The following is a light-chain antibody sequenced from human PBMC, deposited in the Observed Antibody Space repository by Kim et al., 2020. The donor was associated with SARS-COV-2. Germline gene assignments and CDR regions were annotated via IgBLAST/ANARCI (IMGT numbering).Light chain of an antibody. CDR3: QSYDNTNQV. CDR1: SGSIASNY. J-gene: IGLJ2*01. V-gene: IGLV6-57*03. CDR2: EDS. Sequence: NFMLTQPHSVSESPGKTVTISCTRSSGSIASNYVQWYQQRPGSAPNTVIYEDSQRPSGVPDRFSGSIDSSSNSASLTISGLKTEDEADYYCQSYDNTNQVFGGETQLTVL.